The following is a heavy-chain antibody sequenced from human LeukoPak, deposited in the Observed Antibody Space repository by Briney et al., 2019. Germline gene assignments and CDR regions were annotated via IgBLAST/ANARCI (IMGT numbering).Heavy chain of an antibody. V-gene: IGHV3-30*03. CDR3: ARDLSDYRDY. Sequence: GRSLRLSCAASGFTFSSYGMHWVRQAPGKGLEWVAVISYDGSNKYYADSVKGRFTISRDNAKNTLYLQMNSLRAEDTAVYYCARDLSDYRDYWGQGTLVIVSS. D-gene: IGHD3-10*01. CDR1: GFTFSSYG. J-gene: IGHJ4*02. CDR2: ISYDGSNK.